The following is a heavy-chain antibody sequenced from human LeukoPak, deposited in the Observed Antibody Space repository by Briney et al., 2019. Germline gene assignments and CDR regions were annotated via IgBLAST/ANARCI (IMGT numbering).Heavy chain of an antibody. J-gene: IGHJ4*02. V-gene: IGHV3-30*02. CDR3: AKDHDGYSYGYYGN. CDR2: IRYDGSNK. D-gene: IGHD5-18*01. CDR1: GFTFSSYG. Sequence: PGGSLRLSCAASGFTFSSYGMHWVRQAPGKGLGWVAFIRYDGSNKYYADSVKGRFTISRDNSKNTLYLQMNSLRAEDTAVYYCAKDHDGYSYGYYGNWGQGTLVTVSS.